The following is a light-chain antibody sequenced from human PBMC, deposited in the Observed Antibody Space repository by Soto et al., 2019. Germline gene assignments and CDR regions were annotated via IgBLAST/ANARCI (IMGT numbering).Light chain of an antibody. CDR1: QGISSY. CDR3: QQFNYWPPIT. Sequence: DIQMTQSPSSLSASVGGRVTITCRASQGISSYLAWYQQKPGKAPKLLIYSASTLQSGVPSTFSGSGSGTDFTLTISCLHSEDFAVYYCQQFNYWPPITFRQGTRLEIK. CDR2: SAS. V-gene: IGKV1-9*01. J-gene: IGKJ5*01.